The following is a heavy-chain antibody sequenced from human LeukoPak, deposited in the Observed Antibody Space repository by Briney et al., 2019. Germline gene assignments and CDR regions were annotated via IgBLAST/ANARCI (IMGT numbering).Heavy chain of an antibody. CDR1: GGSVSSGSYY. CDR2: IYYSGST. J-gene: IGHJ4*02. CDR3: AGVSGIAVAGKIDY. Sequence: PSETLSLTCTVSGGSVSSGSYYWSWIRQPPGKGLEWIGYIYYSGSTNYNPSLKSRVTISVDTSKNQFSLKLSSVTAADTAVYYCAGVSGIAVAGKIDYWGQGTLVTVSS. D-gene: IGHD6-19*01. V-gene: IGHV4-61*01.